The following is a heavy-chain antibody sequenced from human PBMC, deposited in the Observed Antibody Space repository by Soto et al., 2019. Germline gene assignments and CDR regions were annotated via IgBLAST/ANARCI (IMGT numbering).Heavy chain of an antibody. J-gene: IGHJ6*02. D-gene: IGHD5-12*01. CDR2: IYHSGST. CDR1: GGSISSGGYS. V-gene: IGHV4-30-2*01. CDR3: AKAGYSGYQRVYYYYGMDV. Sequence: SETLSLTCAVSGGSISSGGYSWSWIRQPPGKGLEWIGYIYHSGSTYYNPSLKSRVTISVDRSKNQFSLKLSSVTAADTAVYYCAKAGYSGYQRVYYYYGMDVWGQGTTVTVSS.